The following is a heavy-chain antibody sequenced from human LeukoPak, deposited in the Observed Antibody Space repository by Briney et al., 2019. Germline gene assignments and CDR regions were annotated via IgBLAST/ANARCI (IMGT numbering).Heavy chain of an antibody. J-gene: IGHJ4*02. CDR3: ARNYGDYVRYFDY. D-gene: IGHD4-17*01. V-gene: IGHV3-30*02. CDR2: IRYDGSNK. CDR1: GFTFSSYG. Sequence: PGGSLRLSCAASGFTFSSYGMHWVRQAPGKGLEWAAFIRYDGSNKYYADSVKGRFTISRDNSKNTLYLQMNSLRAEDTAVYYCARNYGDYVRYFDYWGQGTLVTVSS.